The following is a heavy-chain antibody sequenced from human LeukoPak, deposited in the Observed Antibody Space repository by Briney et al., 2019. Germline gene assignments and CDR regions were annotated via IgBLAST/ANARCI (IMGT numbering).Heavy chain of an antibody. CDR3: AKEVVPAANYYCYYYMDV. CDR2: ISGSGGST. D-gene: IGHD2-2*01. J-gene: IGHJ6*03. Sequence: GGSLRLSCAASGFTFSSYAMSWVRQAPGKGLEWVSAISGSGGSTYYADSVKGRFTISRDNSKNTLYLQMNSLRAEDTAVYYCAKEVVPAANYYCYYYMDVWGKGTTVTVSS. CDR1: GFTFSSYA. V-gene: IGHV3-23*01.